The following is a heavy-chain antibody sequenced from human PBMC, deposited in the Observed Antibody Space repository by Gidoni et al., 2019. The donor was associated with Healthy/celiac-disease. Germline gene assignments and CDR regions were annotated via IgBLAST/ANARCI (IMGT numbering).Heavy chain of an antibody. Sequence: QVQLVESGGGVVQPGRSLRLSCAASGFTFRSYGMHWVRQAPGKGLEWVAVISYDGSNKYYADSVKGRFTISRDNSKNTLYLQMNSLRAEDTAVYYCAKDLKGYGMIVVVIPVYYGMDVWGQGTTVTVSS. CDR3: AKDLKGYGMIVVVIPVYYGMDV. CDR1: GFTFRSYG. J-gene: IGHJ6*02. CDR2: ISYDGSNK. D-gene: IGHD3-22*01. V-gene: IGHV3-30*18.